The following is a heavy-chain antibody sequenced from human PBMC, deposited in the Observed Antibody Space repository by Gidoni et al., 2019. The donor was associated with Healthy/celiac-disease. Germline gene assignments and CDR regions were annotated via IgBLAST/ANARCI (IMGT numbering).Heavy chain of an antibody. CDR2: IYYSGST. Sequence: QVQLQESGPGLVKPSQTLSLTCTVPGGSISRGGSYWSWIRQHPGKGLEWIGYIYYSGSTYYNPSLKSRVTISVDTSKNQFSLKLSSVTAADTAVYYCARGTILTGYSVQYYFDYWGQGTLVTVSS. CDR3: ARGTILTGYSVQYYFDY. J-gene: IGHJ4*02. V-gene: IGHV4-31*03. CDR1: GGSISRGGSY. D-gene: IGHD3-9*01.